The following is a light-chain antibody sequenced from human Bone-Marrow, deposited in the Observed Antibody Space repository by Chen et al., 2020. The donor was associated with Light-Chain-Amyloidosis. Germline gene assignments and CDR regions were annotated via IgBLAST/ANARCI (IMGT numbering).Light chain of an antibody. Sequence: NFMLTQPHSVSESPGKTALLSCTRSSGTIATNYVQWYQQRPGSSPTPVIYEDDQRPSGVPDRFSGSIDRSSNSASITISGLKTEDEADYYCQSYQGSSQGVFGGGTKLTVL. CDR1: SGTIATNY. J-gene: IGLJ3*02. V-gene: IGLV6-57*01. CDR3: QSYQGSSQGV. CDR2: EDD.